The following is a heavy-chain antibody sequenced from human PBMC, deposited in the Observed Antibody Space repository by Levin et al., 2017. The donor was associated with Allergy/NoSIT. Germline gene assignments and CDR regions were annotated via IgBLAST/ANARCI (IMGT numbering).Heavy chain of an antibody. J-gene: IGHJ3*02. D-gene: IGHD3-10*01. V-gene: IGHV3-33*01. CDR2: IWYDGSNK. CDR3: AREHSLLWFGKTDAFDI. CDR1: GFTFSSYG. Sequence: GGSLRLSCAASGFTFSSYGMHWVRQAPGKGLEWVAVIWYDGSNKYYADSVKGRFTISRDNSKNTLYLQMNSLRAEDTAVYYCAREHSLLWFGKTDAFDIWGQGTMVTVSS.